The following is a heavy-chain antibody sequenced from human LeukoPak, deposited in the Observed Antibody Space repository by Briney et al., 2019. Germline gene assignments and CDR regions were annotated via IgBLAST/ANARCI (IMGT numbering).Heavy chain of an antibody. CDR1: GYTFTDYN. V-gene: IGHV1-2*02. J-gene: IGHJ4*02. Sequence: ASVKVSCKASGYTFTDYNMHWVRQAPGQGLEWMGWINPNSGGTNYAEKFRGRVTMTRDTSISTAYMELSRLRSDDTAVYYCARVGSDSSGWRRFDYWGQGTLVTVSS. CDR3: ARVGSDSSGWRRFDY. CDR2: INPNSGGT. D-gene: IGHD6-19*01.